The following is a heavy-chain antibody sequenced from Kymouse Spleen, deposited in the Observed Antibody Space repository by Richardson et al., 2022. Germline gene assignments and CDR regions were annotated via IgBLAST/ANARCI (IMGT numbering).Heavy chain of an antibody. CDR3: AKDMNDILTGYYRAFDI. D-gene: IGHD3-9*01. V-gene: IGHV3-9*01. CDR1: GFTFDDYA. J-gene: IGHJ3*02. CDR2: ISWNSGSI. Sequence: EVQLVESGGGLVQPGRSLRLSCAASGFTFDDYAMHWVRQAPGKGLEWVSGISWNSGSIGYADSVKGRFTISRDNAKNSLYLQMNSLRAEDTALYYCAKDMNDILTGYYRAFDIWGQGTMVTVSS.